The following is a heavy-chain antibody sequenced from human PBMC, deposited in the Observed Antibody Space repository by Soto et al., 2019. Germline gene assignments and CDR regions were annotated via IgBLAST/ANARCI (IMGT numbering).Heavy chain of an antibody. CDR1: GFIFSKFA. CDR3: AKERTITAVTGNALDY. CDR2: ISFDGTNQ. V-gene: IGHV3-30*02. D-gene: IGHD6-19*01. Sequence: PGGSLRLSCAASGFIFSKFAMHWVRQAPGKGLEWVAFISFDGTNQHYADSAKGRFTISRGNSNSTLYLQMNSLRPEDTATYYCAKERTITAVTGNALDYWGRGTLVTVSS. J-gene: IGHJ4*02.